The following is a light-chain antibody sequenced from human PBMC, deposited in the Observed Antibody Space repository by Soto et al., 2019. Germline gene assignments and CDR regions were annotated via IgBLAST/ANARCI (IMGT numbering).Light chain of an antibody. V-gene: IGKV1-5*01. CDR3: QKYNSFWT. J-gene: IGKJ1*01. Sequence: DIQMTHSPSTLSASVGDRVTITCRASQSISNWLAWYQQKPGKAPKLLIYDDSSLESGVPSRFSGSGSGTEFTLTISSLQPEDFATYYCQKYNSFWTFGQGTKVDIK. CDR1: QSISNW. CDR2: DDS.